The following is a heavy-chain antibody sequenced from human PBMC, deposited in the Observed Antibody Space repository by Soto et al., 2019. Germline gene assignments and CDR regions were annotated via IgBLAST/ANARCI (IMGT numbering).Heavy chain of an antibody. CDR3: ARHITGGFDY. J-gene: IGHJ4*02. CDR1: GYTFTTYW. V-gene: IGHV5-51*01. D-gene: IGHD1-20*01. Sequence: HGESLKISCKVSGYTFTTYWIAWVRQMPGNGLEWMGIIYPGDSDTRYSPSFRGQVTISADKSISTAYLQWSSLKASDTAIYYCARHITGGFDYWGQGALVTVSS. CDR2: IYPGDSDT.